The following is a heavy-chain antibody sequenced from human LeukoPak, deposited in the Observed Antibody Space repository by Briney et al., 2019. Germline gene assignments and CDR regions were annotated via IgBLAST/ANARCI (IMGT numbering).Heavy chain of an antibody. D-gene: IGHD2-2*02. Sequence: PGGSLRLSCAASGFTVSSNYMNWVRPAPRKGLEWVSVIYSDGSTFYSDSVKGRFTISRGNSENTLYLQMNSLRAEDTAVYYCARGKPATAIRPYFDYWGQGTLVTVSS. CDR2: IYSDGST. CDR3: ARGKPATAIRPYFDY. V-gene: IGHV3-66*01. J-gene: IGHJ4*02. CDR1: GFTVSSNY.